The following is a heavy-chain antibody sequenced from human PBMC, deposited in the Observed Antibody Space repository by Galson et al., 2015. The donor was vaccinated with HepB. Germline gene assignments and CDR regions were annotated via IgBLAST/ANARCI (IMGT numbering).Heavy chain of an antibody. J-gene: IGHJ4*02. CDR2: ISYDGSNK. V-gene: IGHV3-30*04. D-gene: IGHD3-10*01. CDR1: GFTFSSYA. Sequence: SLRLSCAASGFTFSSYAMHWVRQAPGKGLEWVAVISYDGSNKYYADSVKGRFTISRDNSKNTLYLQMNSLRAEDTAVYYCARDRYYYGSGPFDYWGQGTLVTISS. CDR3: ARDRYYYGSGPFDY.